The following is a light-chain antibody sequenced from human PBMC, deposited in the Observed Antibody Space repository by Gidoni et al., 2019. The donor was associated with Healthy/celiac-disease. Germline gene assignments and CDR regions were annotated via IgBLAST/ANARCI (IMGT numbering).Light chain of an antibody. V-gene: IGKV1-12*01. J-gene: IGKJ4*01. CDR2: AAS. CDR1: QGISSW. CDR3: QQANSFPLT. Sequence: VTITCRASQGISSWLAWYQQKPGKAPKLLIYAASSLQRGVPARFSGSGSGTDFTLTISSMQTEDFATYDCQQANSFPLTFGGGTKVEIK.